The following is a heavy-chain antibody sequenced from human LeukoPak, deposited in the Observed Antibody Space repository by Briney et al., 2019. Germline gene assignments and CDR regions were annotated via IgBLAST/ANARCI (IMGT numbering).Heavy chain of an antibody. D-gene: IGHD5-12*01. J-gene: IGHJ5*02. CDR3: AKAGTVATMNADWLDP. V-gene: IGHV1-8*01. Sequence: ASVKVSCKASGYTFTNYDINWVRQATGQGLEWMGWMNPNSGNTGYAQKFKGRVTMTRDTSISTAYMELSSLRSEDTAVYYCAKAGTVATMNADWLDPWGQGTLVTVSS. CDR1: GYTFTNYD. CDR2: MNPNSGNT.